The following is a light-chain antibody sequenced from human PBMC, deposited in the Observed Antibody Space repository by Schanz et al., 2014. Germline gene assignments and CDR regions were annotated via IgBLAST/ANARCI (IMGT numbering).Light chain of an antibody. V-gene: IGKV1-9*01. Sequence: IQLTQSPPSLSASVGDRVTITCRASQGISSYLAWYQQKPGEVPKLLIYGASTLPSGVPSRFSGSGSGTEFTLTISSLQPDDFATYYCQQYNSYWAFGQGTKVEIK. CDR2: GAS. CDR3: QQYNSYWA. J-gene: IGKJ1*01. CDR1: QGISSY.